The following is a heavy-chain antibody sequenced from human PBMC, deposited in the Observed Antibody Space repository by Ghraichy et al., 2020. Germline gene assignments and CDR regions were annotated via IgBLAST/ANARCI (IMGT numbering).Heavy chain of an antibody. CDR2: IYHNGST. J-gene: IGHJ4*02. Sequence: SLNISCAVSGGSISSGGYSWSWIRQPPGKGLEWIGYIYHNGSTYYNPSLKSRVTISVDRSKNQFSLKLSSVTAADTAVYYCARGGGYCSSTSCYRSFYYFDYWGQGTLVTVSS. V-gene: IGHV4-30-2*01. CDR1: GGSISSGGYS. CDR3: ARGGGYCSSTSCYRSFYYFDY. D-gene: IGHD2-2*02.